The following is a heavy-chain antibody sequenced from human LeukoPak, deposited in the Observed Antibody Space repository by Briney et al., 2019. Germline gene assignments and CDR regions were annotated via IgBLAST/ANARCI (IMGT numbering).Heavy chain of an antibody. CDR2: INADGSGT. J-gene: IGHJ5*02. Sequence: GGSLRLSYAASGFTFSSHWIPWVRQAPEKGRVGVGYINADGSGTYYAASVKGRFTISRDSAKNTLYLQMHSLTAEDTAVYYCVRGALRDCSYTSCTRGNWFDPWGQGTLVTVSS. D-gene: IGHD2-2*01. CDR1: GFTFSSHW. CDR3: VRGALRDCSYTSCTRGNWFDP. V-gene: IGHV3-74*01.